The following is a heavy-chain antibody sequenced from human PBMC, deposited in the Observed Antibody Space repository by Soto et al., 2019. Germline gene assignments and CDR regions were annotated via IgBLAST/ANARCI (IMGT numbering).Heavy chain of an antibody. D-gene: IGHD4-4*01. CDR3: ARPLWRNDYNWGYFDL. CDR1: GFTFSSYA. Sequence: QVQLVESGGGVVQPGRSLRLSCAASGFTFSSYAMHWVLQAPGKGLEWVAVISYDGSNKYYADSVKGRFTISRDNSKNTLYLQMNSLRAEDTAVYYCARPLWRNDYNWGYFDLWGLGTLVTVSS. J-gene: IGHJ2*01. CDR2: ISYDGSNK. V-gene: IGHV3-30-3*01.